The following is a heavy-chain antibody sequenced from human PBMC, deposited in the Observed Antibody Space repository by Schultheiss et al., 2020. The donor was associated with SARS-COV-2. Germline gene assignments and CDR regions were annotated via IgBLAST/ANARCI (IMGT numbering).Heavy chain of an antibody. V-gene: IGHV1-46*01. CDR3: ARGYSGSYYYYYGMDV. J-gene: IGHJ6*02. Sequence: ASVKVSCKASGYTFTSYYMHWVRQAPGEGLEWMGIINPSGGSTSYAQKFQGRVTMTRDTSTSTVYMELSSLRSDDTAVYYCARGYSGSYYYYYGMDVWGQGTTVTVSS. CDR2: INPSGGST. CDR1: GYTFTSYY. D-gene: IGHD1-26*01.